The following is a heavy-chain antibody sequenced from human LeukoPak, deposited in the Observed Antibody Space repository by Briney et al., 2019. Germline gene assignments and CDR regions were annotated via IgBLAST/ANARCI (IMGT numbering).Heavy chain of an antibody. CDR2: ISSSSSYI. D-gene: IGHD6-19*01. V-gene: IGHV3-21*01. CDR1: GFTFSGYS. Sequence: GGSLRLSCAASGFTFSGYSMNWVRQAPGKGLEWVSSISSSSSYIYYADSVKGRFTISRDNAKNSLYLQMNSLRAEDTAVYYCARARSSGWFLDYWGQGTLVTVSS. CDR3: ARARSSGWFLDY. J-gene: IGHJ4*02.